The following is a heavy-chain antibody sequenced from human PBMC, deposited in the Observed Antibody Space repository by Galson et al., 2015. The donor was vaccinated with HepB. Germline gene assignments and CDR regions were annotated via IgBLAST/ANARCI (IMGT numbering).Heavy chain of an antibody. CDR3: TRLQSYAFDL. CDR2: INRGGGAN. Sequence: SLRLSCAASGSSFDSHFMAWVRQTPVKGLEWVADINRGGGANFYLDPVKGRFTISRDNAKNSVYLQMSSLTAEDTAVYYCTRLQSYAFDLWGQGTMVTVSS. D-gene: IGHD6-19*01. J-gene: IGHJ3*01. CDR1: GSSFDSHF. V-gene: IGHV3-7*03.